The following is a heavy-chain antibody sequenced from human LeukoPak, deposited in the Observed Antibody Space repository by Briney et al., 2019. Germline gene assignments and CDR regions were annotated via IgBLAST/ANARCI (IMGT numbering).Heavy chain of an antibody. Sequence: SETLSLTCTVSGYSITSGYYWGWIRQPPGKGLEWIGNIYHSGSTYYIPSLKSRVTISVDRSKNQFSLKLSSVTAADTAVYYCASIYYDSSGYFDYWGQGTLVTVSS. V-gene: IGHV4-38-2*02. CDR2: IYHSGST. J-gene: IGHJ4*02. CDR1: GYSITSGYY. D-gene: IGHD3-22*01. CDR3: ASIYYDSSGYFDY.